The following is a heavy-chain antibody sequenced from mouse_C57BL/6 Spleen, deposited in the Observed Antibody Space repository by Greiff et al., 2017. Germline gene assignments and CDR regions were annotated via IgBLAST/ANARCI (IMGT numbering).Heavy chain of an antibody. CDR2: INPSTGGT. V-gene: IGHV1-43*01. J-gene: IGHJ2*01. D-gene: IGHD4-1*01. Sequence: VQLQQSGPELVKPGASVKISCKASGYSFTGYYMHWVKQSSEKSLALIGEINPSTGGTSYNQKFKGKAPFTVDTSSSTAYMQLNSLTSEYSAVYYCAKQNKLGRPFDDWGQGTTLTVSS. CDR1: GYSFTGYY. CDR3: AKQNKLGRPFDD.